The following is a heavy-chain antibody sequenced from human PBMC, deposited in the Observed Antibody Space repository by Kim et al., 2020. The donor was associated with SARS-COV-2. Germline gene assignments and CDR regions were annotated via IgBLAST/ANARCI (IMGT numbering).Heavy chain of an antibody. CDR2: ISGSGGST. V-gene: IGHV3-23*01. J-gene: IGHJ4*02. Sequence: GGSLRLSCAASGFTFSSYAMSWVRQAPGKGLEWVSAISGSGGSTYYADSVKGRFTISRDNSKNTLYLQMNSLRAEDTAVYYCAKDLSGYSAVAGTISPYYFDYWGQGTLVTVSS. D-gene: IGHD6-19*01. CDR3: AKDLSGYSAVAGTISPYYFDY. CDR1: GFTFSSYA.